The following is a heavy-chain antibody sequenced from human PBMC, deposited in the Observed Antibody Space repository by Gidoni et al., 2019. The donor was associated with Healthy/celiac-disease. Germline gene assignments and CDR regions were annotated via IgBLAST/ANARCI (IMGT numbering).Heavy chain of an antibody. J-gene: IGHJ6*02. CDR1: GFTFSSYG. Sequence: QVQLVESGGGVVQPGRSLRLSCAASGFTFSSYGMHWVRQAPGKGLEWVAVISDDGSNKYYADSVKGRFTISRDNSKNTLYLQMNSLRAEDTAVYYCAKGWQWPGNGMDVWGQGTTVTVSS. V-gene: IGHV3-30*18. CDR3: AKGWQWPGNGMDV. CDR2: ISDDGSNK. D-gene: IGHD6-19*01.